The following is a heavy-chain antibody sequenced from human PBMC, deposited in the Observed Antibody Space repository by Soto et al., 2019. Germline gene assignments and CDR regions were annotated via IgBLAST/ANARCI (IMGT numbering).Heavy chain of an antibody. CDR1: GLTSSTCA. CDR3: WTKPPTGVQVDY. CDR2: ISGSGVSR. J-gene: IGHJ4*02. V-gene: IGHV3-23*01. D-gene: IGHD1-1*01. Sequence: GGSLSLSCAASGLTSSTCAMSWVRQAPGKGLEWVSAISGSGVSRYYADSVKGRFTISRDNSKNTLYLQMNRLRAEDTAVYYCWTKPPTGVQVDYWGQGTVVTV.